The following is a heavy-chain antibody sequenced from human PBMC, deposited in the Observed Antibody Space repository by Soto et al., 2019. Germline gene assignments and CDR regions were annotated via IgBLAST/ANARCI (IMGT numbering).Heavy chain of an antibody. Sequence: PSETLSLTCTVSGGSISSYYWSWIWQPPGKGLEWIGYIYYSGSTNYNPSPKSRVTISVDTSKNQFSLKLSSVTAADTAVYYCARTILEWLFNDWGQETLVTVSS. D-gene: IGHD3-3*01. V-gene: IGHV4-59*01. CDR1: GGSISSYY. CDR3: ARTILEWLFND. CDR2: IYYSGST. J-gene: IGHJ4*02.